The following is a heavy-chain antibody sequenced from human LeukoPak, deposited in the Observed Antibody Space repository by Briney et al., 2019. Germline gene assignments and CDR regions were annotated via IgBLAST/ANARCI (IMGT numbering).Heavy chain of an antibody. CDR2: INGYNDNT. Sequence: ASVKVSCKASGYTFTSYGISWVRQAPGQGLEWMGRINGYNDNTNYTQQLQGRVTMTTDTSTSTAYMELRSLRSDDTAVYYCARAYYDSSGYYSDAFDIWGQGTMVTVSS. D-gene: IGHD3-22*01. CDR1: GYTFTSYG. CDR3: ARAYYDSSGYYSDAFDI. V-gene: IGHV1-18*01. J-gene: IGHJ3*02.